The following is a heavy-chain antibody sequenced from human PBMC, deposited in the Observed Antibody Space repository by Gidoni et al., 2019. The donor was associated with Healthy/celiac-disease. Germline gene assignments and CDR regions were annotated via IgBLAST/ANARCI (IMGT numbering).Heavy chain of an antibody. CDR2: IYPGDSDT. CDR1: GYSLTSYW. J-gene: IGHJ4*02. D-gene: IGHD3-22*01. Sequence: EVQLVQSGAEVNKPGESLKVSCTGSGYSLTSYWIGWVRHMPGTGLEWIGIIYPGDSDTRYSPSFQGQVTISADKSISTAYLQWSSLKASDTAMYYCARPVLSDSSGYDSVGLDYWGQGTLVTVSS. V-gene: IGHV5-51*01. CDR3: ARPVLSDSSGYDSVGLDY.